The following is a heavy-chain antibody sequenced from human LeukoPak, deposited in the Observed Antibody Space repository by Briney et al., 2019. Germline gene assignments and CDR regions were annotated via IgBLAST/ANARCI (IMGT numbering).Heavy chain of an antibody. V-gene: IGHV1-18*01. CDR3: ARHRFARSSGWLSVGLYFDY. Sequence: GASVKVSCKASGYTFTSYGISWVRQAPGQGLEWMGWISAYNGNTNYAQKLQGRVTMTTDTSTSTAYMELRSLRSDDTAVYYCARHRFARSSGWLSVGLYFDYWGQGTLVTVSS. CDR2: ISAYNGNT. CDR1: GYTFTSYG. D-gene: IGHD6-19*01. J-gene: IGHJ4*02.